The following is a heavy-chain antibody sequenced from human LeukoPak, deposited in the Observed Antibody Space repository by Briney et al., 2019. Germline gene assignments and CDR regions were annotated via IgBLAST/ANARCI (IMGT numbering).Heavy chain of an antibody. V-gene: IGHV4-31*03. CDR1: GGSISSGGYY. CDR3: ASGGGGTGLRKAFDI. J-gene: IGHJ3*02. CDR2: IYYSGST. Sequence: PSQTLSLTCTVSGGSISSGGYYWSWIRQHPGKGLEWIGYIYYSGSTYYNPSLKSRVTISVDTSKNQFSLKLSSVTAADTAVYYWASGGGGTGLRKAFDIWGQGTMVTVSS. D-gene: IGHD5-12*01.